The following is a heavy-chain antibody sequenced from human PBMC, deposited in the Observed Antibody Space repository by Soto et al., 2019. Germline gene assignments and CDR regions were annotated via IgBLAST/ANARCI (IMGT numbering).Heavy chain of an antibody. CDR3: ARDRYDFWSGSPQTNWFDP. CDR1: GFTVSSYW. Sequence: GGSLRLPCAASGFTVSSYWMHWVRQAPGKGLVWVSRINSDGSSTSYADSVKGRFTISRDNAKNTLYLQMNSLRAEDTAVYYCARDRYDFWSGSPQTNWFDPWGQGTLVTVSS. J-gene: IGHJ5*02. V-gene: IGHV3-74*01. CDR2: INSDGSST. D-gene: IGHD3-3*01.